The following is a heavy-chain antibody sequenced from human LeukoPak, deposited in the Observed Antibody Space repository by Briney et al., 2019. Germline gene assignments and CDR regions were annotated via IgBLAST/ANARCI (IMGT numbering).Heavy chain of an antibody. CDR1: GGSISSYY. CDR3: ARVRYDSSGYYYSFDY. CDR2: IYYSGST. D-gene: IGHD3-22*01. V-gene: IGHV4-4*07. J-gene: IGHJ4*02. Sequence: SETLSLTCTVSGGSISSYYWSWIRQPAGKGLEWIGSIYYSGSTYYNPSLKSRVTISVDTSKNQFSLKLSSVTAADTAVYYCARVRYDSSGYYYSFDYWGQGTLVTVSS.